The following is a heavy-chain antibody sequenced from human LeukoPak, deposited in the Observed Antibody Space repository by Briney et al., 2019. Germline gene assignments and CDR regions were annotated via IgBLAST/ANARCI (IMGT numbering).Heavy chain of an antibody. CDR3: ARADYDFWSGLENSFYYYYMDV. CDR1: GGSISSGGYS. CDR2: IYHSGST. D-gene: IGHD3-3*01. V-gene: IGHV4-30-2*01. J-gene: IGHJ6*03. Sequence: SQTLSLTCAVSGGSISSGGYSWSWIRQPPGKGLEWIGYIYHSGSTYYNPSLKSRVTISVDRSKNQFSLKLSSVTAADTAVYYCARADYDFWSGLENSFYYYYMDVWGKGTTVTVSS.